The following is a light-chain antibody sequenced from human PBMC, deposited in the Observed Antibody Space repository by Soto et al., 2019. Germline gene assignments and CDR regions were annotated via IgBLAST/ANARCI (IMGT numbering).Light chain of an antibody. Sequence: IQMTQSPSSLSASVGYRVTITCRASQSITNYLNWYQQKPGKAPKLLIYAASSLQSGVPSRFSGSGSGTDFTLSISSLQPEDFATYYCQQSYSTLWTFGQGTKVDI. CDR2: AAS. J-gene: IGKJ1*01. CDR1: QSITNY. CDR3: QQSYSTLWT. V-gene: IGKV1-39*01.